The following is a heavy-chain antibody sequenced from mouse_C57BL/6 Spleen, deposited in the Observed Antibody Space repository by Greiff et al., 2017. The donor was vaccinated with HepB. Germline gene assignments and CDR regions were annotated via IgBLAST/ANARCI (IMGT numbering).Heavy chain of an antibody. D-gene: IGHD2-4*01. J-gene: IGHJ3*01. V-gene: IGHV1-18*01. Sequence: EVQLQQSGPELVKPGASVKIPCKASGYTFTDYNMDWVKQSHGKSLEWIGDINPNNGGTIYHQKFKGKATLTVDKSSSTAYMELSSLTSEDTAVYYCARSGDYDDCFAYWGQGTLVTVSA. CDR1: GYTFTDYN. CDR2: INPNNGGT. CDR3: ARSGDYDDCFAY.